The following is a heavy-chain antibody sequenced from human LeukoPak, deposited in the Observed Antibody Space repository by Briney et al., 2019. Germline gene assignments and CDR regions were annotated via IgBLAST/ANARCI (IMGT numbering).Heavy chain of an antibody. CDR1: GYTLTELS. Sequence: ASVKVSCKVSGYTLTELSMHWVRKAPGKGLEWMGGFDPEDGETIYAQKFQGRVTMTEDTSTDTAYMELSSLRSEDTAVYYCATVGQACHCSSTSCYGFDYWGQGTLVTVSS. CDR3: ATVGQACHCSSTSCYGFDY. J-gene: IGHJ4*02. CDR2: FDPEDGET. D-gene: IGHD2-2*01. V-gene: IGHV1-24*01.